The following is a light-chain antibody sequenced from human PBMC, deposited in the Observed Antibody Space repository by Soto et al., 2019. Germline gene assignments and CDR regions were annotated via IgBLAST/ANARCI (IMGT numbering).Light chain of an antibody. CDR1: QSVSSS. CDR2: DAS. V-gene: IGKV3-15*01. Sequence: EIVMTQSPATLSVSPGERATLSCRASQSVSSSLAWYQQKPGQAPRLLIYDASTRATGIPARFSGSGSGTEFTLTINSLQSEDFAVYYCQQYNNWLTFGGGTKVEIK. J-gene: IGKJ4*01. CDR3: QQYNNWLT.